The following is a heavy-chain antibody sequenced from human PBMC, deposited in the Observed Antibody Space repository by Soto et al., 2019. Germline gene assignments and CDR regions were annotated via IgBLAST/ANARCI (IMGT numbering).Heavy chain of an antibody. CDR2: VTGGGHTT. CDR3: ASSSGDLDVYGMDI. V-gene: IGHV3-23*01. D-gene: IGHD3-10*01. J-gene: IGHJ6*02. Sequence: GGSLRLSCAASGFTFSRYAMSWVRQAPGEGLEWVSTVTGGGHTTYNADSVNGRFTISRDNSKNTLYLQMNNLRAEDTAIYYCASSSGDLDVYGMDIWGPGTTVTVSS. CDR1: GFTFSRYA.